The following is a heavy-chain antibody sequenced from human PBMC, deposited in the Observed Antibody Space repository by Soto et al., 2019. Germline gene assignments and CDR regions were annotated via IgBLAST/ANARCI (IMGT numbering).Heavy chain of an antibody. Sequence: EVQLLETGGGLVQPGGSLRLSCAASGFTFSSYDMSWVRQATGKGLEWVSAISGSGGSTYYADSVKGRFTISRDNSKNTLYLQMNSLRAEDAAVYYCAKVSTEYSSSGDAFDIWGQGTMVTVSS. D-gene: IGHD6-6*01. V-gene: IGHV3-23*01. CDR3: AKVSTEYSSSGDAFDI. J-gene: IGHJ3*02. CDR1: GFTFSSYD. CDR2: ISGSGGST.